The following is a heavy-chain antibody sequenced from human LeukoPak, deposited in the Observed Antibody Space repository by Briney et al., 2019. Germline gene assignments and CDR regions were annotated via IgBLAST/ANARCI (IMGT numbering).Heavy chain of an antibody. Sequence: ASVKVSCKSSGYTFTNYDINWVRQATGQGPEWMGWMNPKSGNTGYAQKFQGRVTMTRNTSISTAYMELSSLRSDDTAVYYCARDQDIVVVVAALRQKEMGGFDPWGQGTLVTVSS. CDR2: MNPKSGNT. J-gene: IGHJ5*02. D-gene: IGHD2-15*01. V-gene: IGHV1-8*01. CDR1: GYTFTNYD. CDR3: ARDQDIVVVVAALRQKEMGGFDP.